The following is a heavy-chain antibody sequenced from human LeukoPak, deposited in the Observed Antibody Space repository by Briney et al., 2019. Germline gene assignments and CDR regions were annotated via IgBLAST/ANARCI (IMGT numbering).Heavy chain of an antibody. J-gene: IGHJ4*02. D-gene: IGHD6-19*01. Sequence: SETLSLTCAVSLGSLNSYFWTWLRQPAGKGLEWIGRVSDTGSTNYNPSLKSRVTISVDTSKNQISLKLSSVTAADTAVYYCARDGGYSSGWGGYFDYWGQGTLVTVSS. CDR1: LGSLNSYF. CDR3: ARDGGYSSGWGGYFDY. CDR2: VSDTGST. V-gene: IGHV4-4*07.